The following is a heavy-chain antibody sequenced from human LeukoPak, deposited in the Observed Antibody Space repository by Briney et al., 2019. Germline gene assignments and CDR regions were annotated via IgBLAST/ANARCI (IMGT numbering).Heavy chain of an antibody. CDR2: IDPYTGNT. Sequence: ASVKVSCKASGYNFVGYYLHWVRQAPGQGLEWMAWIDPYTGNTHYAQKFQGRITVTRDTSLSTTYMELNWLTSDDTALYYCAREYSASEHWGQGTLVTVSS. D-gene: IGHD5-12*01. V-gene: IGHV1-2*02. J-gene: IGHJ1*01. CDR3: AREYSASEH. CDR1: GYNFVGYY.